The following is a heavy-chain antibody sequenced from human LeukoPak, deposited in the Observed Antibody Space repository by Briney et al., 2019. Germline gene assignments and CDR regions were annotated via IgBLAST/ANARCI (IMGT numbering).Heavy chain of an antibody. J-gene: IGHJ4*02. D-gene: IGHD5-18*01. CDR2: ISGSGGST. CDR1: GFTFSSYG. V-gene: IGHV3-23*01. Sequence: GGSLRLSCAASGFTFSSYGMSWVRQAPGKGLEWVSAISGSGGSTYYADSVKGRFTISRDNSKNTLYLQMNSLRAEDTAVYYCASIGYSYGTDYWGQGTLVTVSS. CDR3: ASIGYSYGTDY.